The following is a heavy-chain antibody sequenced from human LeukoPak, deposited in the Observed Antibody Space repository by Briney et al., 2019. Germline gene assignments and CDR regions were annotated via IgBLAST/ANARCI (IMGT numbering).Heavy chain of an antibody. V-gene: IGHV3-74*01. Sequence: GGSLRLSCAASGFTFSSYWMHWVRQAPGKGLVWVSRINSDGSSTSYADSVKGRFTISRDNAKNSLYLQMNSLRAEDTAVYYCARAPQYYYGSGSYYPTKYYFDYWGQGTLVTVSS. CDR2: INSDGSST. D-gene: IGHD3-10*01. J-gene: IGHJ4*02. CDR1: GFTFSSYW. CDR3: ARAPQYYYGSGSYYPTKYYFDY.